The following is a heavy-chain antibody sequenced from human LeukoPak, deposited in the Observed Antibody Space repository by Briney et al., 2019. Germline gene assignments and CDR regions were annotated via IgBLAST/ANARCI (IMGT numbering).Heavy chain of an antibody. J-gene: IGHJ4*02. CDR2: IRYDGSNK. D-gene: IGHD6-6*01. V-gene: IGHV3-30*02. CDR1: GFIFSSYG. Sequence: GGSLRLSCAASGFIFSSYGMHWVRQAPGKGLEWVAFIRYDGSNKYYADSVKGRFTISRDTSKNTLYLQMSSLRAEDTAVYYCVKDLQAARPLDYFDYWGQGTLVTVSS. CDR3: VKDLQAARPLDYFDY.